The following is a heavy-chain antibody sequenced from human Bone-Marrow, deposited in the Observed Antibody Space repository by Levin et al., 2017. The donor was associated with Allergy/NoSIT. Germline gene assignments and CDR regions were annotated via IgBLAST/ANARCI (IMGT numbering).Heavy chain of an antibody. CDR3: ARELNTVTTTAYYFDY. CDR1: GFAVRTNY. D-gene: IGHD4-17*01. J-gene: IGHJ4*02. Sequence: GGYLRLSCAASGFAVRTNYMSWVRQAPGKGLEWVSIIHSGDTAYYADSVKGRFTISRDNSKNLLYLQMNSLRPEDTAVYYCARELNTVTTTAYYFDYWGQGTLVTVSS. V-gene: IGHV3-66*02. CDR2: IHSGDTA.